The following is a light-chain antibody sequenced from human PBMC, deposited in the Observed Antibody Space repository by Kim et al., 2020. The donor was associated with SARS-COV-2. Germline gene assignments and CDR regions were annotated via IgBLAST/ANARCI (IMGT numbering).Light chain of an antibody. CDR2: DVT. J-gene: IGLJ3*02. V-gene: IGLV2-11*01. CDR3: SSYAGSYIWV. CDR1: SSDVGGYNY. Sequence: QSALTQPRSVSGSPGQSVTISCSGTSSDVGGYNYVSWYQQHPGKAPKVMIYDVTERPSGVPDRFSGSKSGSTASLTISGLQTEDEADYYCSSYAGSYIWVFGGGTKVTVL.